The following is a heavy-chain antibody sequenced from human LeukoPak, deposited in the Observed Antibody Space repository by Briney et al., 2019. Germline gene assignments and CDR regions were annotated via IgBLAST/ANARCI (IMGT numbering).Heavy chain of an antibody. V-gene: IGHV1-18*01. CDR1: GYTFTSYG. Sequence: VASVKVSCKASGYTFTSYGISWVRQAPGQGLEWMGWISASNGNTNYAQKLQGRVTMTTDTSTSTAYMELRSLRSDDTAVYYCAREGWYSSGWYPDYWGQGTLVTVSS. CDR2: ISASNGNT. D-gene: IGHD6-19*01. CDR3: AREGWYSSGWYPDY. J-gene: IGHJ4*02.